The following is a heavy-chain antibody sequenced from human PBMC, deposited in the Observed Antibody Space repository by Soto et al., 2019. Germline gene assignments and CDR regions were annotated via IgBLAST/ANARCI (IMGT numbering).Heavy chain of an antibody. Sequence: ASVKVSCKASGYSFTSLDINWVRQTAGQGLEWTGWMQPSTGRTGYAQKFQGRVTMTRDTSINTAYMELTTLTSDDTALYYCARGVSAGVDYWGQGTLVTVSS. J-gene: IGHJ4*02. CDR3: ARGVSAGVDY. CDR2: MQPSTGRT. V-gene: IGHV1-8*01. D-gene: IGHD1-26*01. CDR1: GYSFTSLD.